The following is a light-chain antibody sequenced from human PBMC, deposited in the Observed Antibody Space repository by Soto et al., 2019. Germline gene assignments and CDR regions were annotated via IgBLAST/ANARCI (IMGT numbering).Light chain of an antibody. CDR1: SSDVGGYNY. V-gene: IGLV2-14*01. CDR2: EVT. J-gene: IGLJ2*01. Sequence: QSALTQPPSASGSPGQSVTISCTGTSSDVGGYNYVSWYQQHPGKAPKLMIYEVTNRPSGVSNRFSGSKSGNTASLTISGLQGDDEADYYCSSYTSSSTVLFGGGTKVTVL. CDR3: SSYTSSSTVL.